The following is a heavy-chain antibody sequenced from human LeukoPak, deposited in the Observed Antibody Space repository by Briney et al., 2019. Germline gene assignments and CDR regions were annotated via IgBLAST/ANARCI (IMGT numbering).Heavy chain of an antibody. V-gene: IGHV3-23*01. D-gene: IGHD6-19*01. Sequence: GGSLRLSCAASGFTFDTYTMNWVRQAPGKGLEWVSAISGSGGSTYYADSVKGRFTISRDNSKNTLYLQMNSLRAEDTAVYYCAKDSEQWLVLGYFDYWGQGTLVTVSS. CDR1: GFTFDTYT. J-gene: IGHJ4*02. CDR3: AKDSEQWLVLGYFDY. CDR2: ISGSGGST.